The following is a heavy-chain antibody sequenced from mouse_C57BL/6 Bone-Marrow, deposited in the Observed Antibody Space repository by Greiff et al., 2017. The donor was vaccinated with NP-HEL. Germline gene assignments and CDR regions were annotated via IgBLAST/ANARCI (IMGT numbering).Heavy chain of an antibody. CDR1: EYEFPSHD. CDR2: INSDGGST. J-gene: IGHJ1*03. CDR3: ARKGPYWYFDV. V-gene: IGHV5-2*01. D-gene: IGHD3-3*01. Sequence: EVKLMESGGGLVQPGESLKLSCASNEYEFPSHDLSWVRKTPEKRLELVAAINSDGGSTYYPDTMERRFIISRDNTKKPLYLQMSSLRSEDTALYYCARKGPYWYFDVWGTGTTVTVSA.